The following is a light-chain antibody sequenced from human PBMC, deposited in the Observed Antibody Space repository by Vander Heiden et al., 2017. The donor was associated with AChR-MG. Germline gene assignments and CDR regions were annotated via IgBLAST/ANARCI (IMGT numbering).Light chain of an antibody. V-gene: IGLV3-1*01. Sequence: SYELTQPPSVSVSPGHTASITCAGDNLGDKYACWYQQKPGQSHVLVIYKDSKRPSGIPERFAGSNSGNTATLTISGTQERDEDYYYSQQWDSSTVVFGGGTKLTVL. CDR1: NLGDKY. J-gene: IGLJ2*01. CDR2: KDS. CDR3: QQWDSSTVV.